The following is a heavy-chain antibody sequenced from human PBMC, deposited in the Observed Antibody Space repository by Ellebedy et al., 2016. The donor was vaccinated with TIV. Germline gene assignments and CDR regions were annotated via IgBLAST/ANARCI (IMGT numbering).Heavy chain of an antibody. CDR2: ISWNSDII. Sequence: GGSLRLXCVGSGFTFNDCAMYWVRQVPGKGLQWVSGISWNSDIIDYADSVRGRFTISRDNAKNSLSLQMNSLTTEDTALYYCVKDSNILLHGAGSYLDHWGQGTLVTVSS. J-gene: IGHJ4*02. CDR1: GFTFNDCA. D-gene: IGHD3-10*01. CDR3: VKDSNILLHGAGSYLDH. V-gene: IGHV3-9*01.